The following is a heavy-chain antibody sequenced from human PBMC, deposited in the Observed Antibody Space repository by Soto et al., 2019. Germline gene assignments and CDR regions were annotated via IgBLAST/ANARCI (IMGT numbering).Heavy chain of an antibody. D-gene: IGHD6-19*01. CDR3: AKDIKGGVSSGWRTNYYYGMDV. CDR1: GFTFDDYT. V-gene: IGHV3-43*01. Sequence: GGSLRLSCAASGFTFDDYTMHWVRQAPGKGLEWVSLISWDGGSTYYADSVKGRFTISRDNSKNSLYLQMNSLRTEDTALYYCAKDIKGGVSSGWRTNYYYGMDVWGQGTTVTVSS. CDR2: ISWDGGST. J-gene: IGHJ6*02.